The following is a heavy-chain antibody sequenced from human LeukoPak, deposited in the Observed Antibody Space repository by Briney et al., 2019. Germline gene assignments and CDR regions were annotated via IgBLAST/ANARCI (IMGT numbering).Heavy chain of an antibody. V-gene: IGHV3-23*01. D-gene: IGHD3-3*01. J-gene: IGHJ4*02. CDR3: AKRALVFGVVITGYFDY. CDR1: GFTFSSYA. Sequence: AGSLRLSCAASGFTFSSYAMSWVRQAPGKGLEWVSAISGSGGSTYYADSVKGRFTISRDNSKNTLYLQMNSLRAEDTAVYYCAKRALVFGVVITGYFDYWGQGTLVTVSS. CDR2: ISGSGGST.